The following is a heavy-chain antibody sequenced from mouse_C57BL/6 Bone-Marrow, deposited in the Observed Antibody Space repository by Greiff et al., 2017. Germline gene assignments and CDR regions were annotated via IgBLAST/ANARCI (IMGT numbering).Heavy chain of an antibody. D-gene: IGHD2-3*01. CDR3: ARGWLLRRDYFDY. J-gene: IGHJ2*01. CDR1: GYSFTDYN. Sequence: VQLKESGPELVKPGASVKISCKASGYSFTDYNMNWVKQSNGKSLEWIGVINPNYGTTSYNQKFKGKATLTVDQSSSTAYMQLNSLTSEDSAVYDGARGWLLRRDYFDYWGQGTTLTVSS. CDR2: INPNYGTT. V-gene: IGHV1-39*01.